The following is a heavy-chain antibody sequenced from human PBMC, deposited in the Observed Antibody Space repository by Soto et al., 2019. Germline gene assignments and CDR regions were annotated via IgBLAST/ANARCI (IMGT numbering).Heavy chain of an antibody. CDR1: GYSFTSYW. CDR3: ASHTGAWNYYCYYDMVV. J-gene: IGHJ6*02. V-gene: IGHV5-51*01. CDR2: IYPGDSDT. D-gene: IGHD1-1*01. Sequence: GESLKISCKASGYSFTSYWIGWVRQMPGKGLEWMGIIYPGDSDTRYSPSFQGQVTISADKSISTAYLQWSSLKASDTAMYYCASHTGAWNYYCYYDMVVWGQETTV.